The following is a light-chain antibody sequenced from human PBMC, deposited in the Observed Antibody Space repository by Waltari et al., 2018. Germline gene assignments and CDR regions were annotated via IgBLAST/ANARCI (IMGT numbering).Light chain of an antibody. V-gene: IGKV2-30*02. Sequence: VTTPSSLSLPVTLGQSASISCSSSQSLVHSDGRNLLNGCHQRPGHHPRGRLYKGSNREGAVPDRFSGSVSCADFALTISGVEAQGVGIYYGRQATLWPCTFREGTKVELK. J-gene: IGKJ2*02. CDR1: QSLVHSDGRNL. CDR3: RQATLWPCT. CDR2: KGS.